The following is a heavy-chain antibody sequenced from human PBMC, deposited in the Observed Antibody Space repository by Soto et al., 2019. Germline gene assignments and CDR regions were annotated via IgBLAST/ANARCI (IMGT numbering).Heavy chain of an antibody. V-gene: IGHV3-7*03. Sequence: GGSLRLSCAVSGFTFSSYSMSWVRQAPGKGLEWVANIKQDGSEKYYVDSVKGRFTISRDNAKNSLYLQMNSLRAEDTAVYYCARFRLQVGSDYAGMDVRGQGTTVTVSS. CDR1: GFTFSSYS. CDR3: ARFRLQVGSDYAGMDV. CDR2: IKQDGSEK. J-gene: IGHJ6*02. D-gene: IGHD3-10*01.